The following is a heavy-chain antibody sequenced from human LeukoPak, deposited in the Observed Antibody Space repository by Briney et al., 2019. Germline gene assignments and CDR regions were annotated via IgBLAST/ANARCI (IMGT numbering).Heavy chain of an antibody. D-gene: IGHD2-21*01. Sequence: PGASLILSCAASEFTFSNYAMNWVRQAPGKGLEWVSAISGSGGSTYYADSVKGRFTISRDNSKNTLYLQMNSLRAEDTAVYYCAKVVSWWLPFDYWGQGTLVTVSP. CDR1: EFTFSNYA. V-gene: IGHV3-23*01. J-gene: IGHJ4*02. CDR2: ISGSGGST. CDR3: AKVVSWWLPFDY.